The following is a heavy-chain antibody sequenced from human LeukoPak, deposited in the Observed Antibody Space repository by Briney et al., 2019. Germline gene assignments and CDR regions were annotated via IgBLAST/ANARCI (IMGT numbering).Heavy chain of an antibody. CDR2: ISSSGGTL. J-gene: IGHJ4*02. Sequence: PGGSLRLSCAASGFTFCEYYMSWIRQAPGKGLEWVSYISSSGGTLYYADSVKGRFTISTDNAKNSLYLQMNSLRAEDTAVYYCARESGWGVDYWGQGTLVTVSS. CDR1: GFTFCEYY. V-gene: IGHV3-11*01. CDR3: ARESGWGVDY. D-gene: IGHD6-19*01.